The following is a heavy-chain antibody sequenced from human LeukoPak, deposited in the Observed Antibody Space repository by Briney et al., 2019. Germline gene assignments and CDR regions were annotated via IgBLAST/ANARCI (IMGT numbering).Heavy chain of an antibody. CDR3: ARRRRLLWFGEPHFDY. D-gene: IGHD3-10*01. J-gene: IGHJ4*02. CDR1: GGSFSGYY. V-gene: IGHV4-34*01. CDR2: INHSGST. Sequence: TSETLSLTCAVYGGSFSGYYWSWIRQPPGKGLEWIGEINHSGSTNYNPSLKSRVTISVDTSKNQFSLKLSSVTAADTAVYYCARRRRLLWFGEPHFDYWGQGTLVTVSS.